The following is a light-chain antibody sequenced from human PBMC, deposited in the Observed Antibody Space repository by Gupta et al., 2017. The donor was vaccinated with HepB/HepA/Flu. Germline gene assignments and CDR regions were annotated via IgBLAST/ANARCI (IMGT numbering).Light chain of an antibody. CDR2: AAS. J-gene: IGKJ4*01. CDR1: QNINSS. V-gene: IGKV1-39*01. CDR3: QQTDSSPVT. Sequence: DIQMTQSPSSLSASIGDRVTCTCRASQNINSSLNWYQQMPGEVPKLLIYAASSLQSGVPSRFSGSRSGTNFTLTISRLQPEDFATYYCQQTDSSPVTFGGGTKVEIK.